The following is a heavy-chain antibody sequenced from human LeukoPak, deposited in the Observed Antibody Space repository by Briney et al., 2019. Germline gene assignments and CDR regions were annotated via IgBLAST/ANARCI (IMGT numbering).Heavy chain of an antibody. CDR1: GGSISSYY. Sequence: SETLSLTCTVSGGSISSYYWSWIRQPPGKGLEWIGYIYYSGSTNYNPSLKSRVTISVDTSKNQFSLKLSSVTAADTAVYYCARQQDGGSKQWLVKGGDDAFDIWGQGTMVTVSS. D-gene: IGHD6-19*01. J-gene: IGHJ3*02. CDR2: IYYSGST. V-gene: IGHV4-59*08. CDR3: ARQQDGGSKQWLVKGGDDAFDI.